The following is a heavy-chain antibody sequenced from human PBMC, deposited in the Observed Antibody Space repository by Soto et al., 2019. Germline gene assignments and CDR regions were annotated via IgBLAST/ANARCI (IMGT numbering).Heavy chain of an antibody. D-gene: IGHD2-21*01. CDR2: INAGNGNT. J-gene: IGHJ4*02. CDR3: ARGDLCLFDY. V-gene: IGHV1-3*05. CDR1: GYTFTSYA. Sequence: QVQLVQSGAEEKTPGASVKVSCKASGYTFTSYAIHWVRQAPGQRLEWMGWINAGNGNTKYSQKFQGRVTITRDTSVSTAYMELISLNSEDTAVYYCARGDLCLFDYWVQGTLVTVYS.